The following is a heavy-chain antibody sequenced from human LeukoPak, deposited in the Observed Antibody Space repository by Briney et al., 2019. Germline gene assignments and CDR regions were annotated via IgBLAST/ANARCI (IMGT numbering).Heavy chain of an antibody. J-gene: IGHJ4*02. Sequence: SETLSLTCTVSGGSISSYYWSWIRQPPGKGLEWLGYIYYSGSTNYNPSLKSRVTISVDTSKNQFSLKLSSVTAADTAVYYCARDQGYYGSGSYPGVFDYWGQGTLVTVSS. CDR2: IYYSGST. CDR3: ARDQGYYGSGSYPGVFDY. D-gene: IGHD3-10*01. V-gene: IGHV4-59*01. CDR1: GGSISSYY.